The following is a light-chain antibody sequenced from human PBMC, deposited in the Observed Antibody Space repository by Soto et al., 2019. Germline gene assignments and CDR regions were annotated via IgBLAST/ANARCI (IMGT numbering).Light chain of an antibody. Sequence: QSVLTQPPSVSGAPGQRVTISCTGRNSNIGAGYDVHWYKHLPGTAPKLLISGNTNRPSGVSDRFSGSKSGTSASLAITGLQTEDEADYYCQSYDSRLSVVFGTGTKLTV. J-gene: IGLJ1*01. CDR3: QSYDSRLSVV. CDR1: NSNIGAGYD. V-gene: IGLV1-40*01. CDR2: GNT.